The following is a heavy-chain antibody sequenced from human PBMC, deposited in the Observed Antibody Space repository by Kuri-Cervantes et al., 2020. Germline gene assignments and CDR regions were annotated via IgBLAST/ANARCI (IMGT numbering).Heavy chain of an antibody. V-gene: IGHV3-74*01. CDR1: GFTFSSYW. D-gene: IGHD2-15*01. CDR2: INSDGSST. CDR3: ARVVVVVVAASHNSYYYYNYGMDV. J-gene: IGHJ6*02. Sequence: GESLKISCAASGFTFSSYWMHWVRQAPGKGLVWVARINSDGSSTSYAASVKGRFTISRDNAKNSLYLQMNSLRAEDTAVYYCARVVVVVVAASHNSYYYYNYGMDVWGQGTTVTVSS.